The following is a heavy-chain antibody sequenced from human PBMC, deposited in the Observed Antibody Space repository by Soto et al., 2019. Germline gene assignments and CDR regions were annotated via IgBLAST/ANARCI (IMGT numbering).Heavy chain of an antibody. CDR1: GGSISSGNYF. Sequence: PSETLSLTCNVSGGSISSGNYFWSWIRQHPGKGLEWIGYIYFSGSTYYNPSLKSRVSMSVDTSKNQFSLTLSSVTAADTAVYYCARESRGLNWFDPWGQGTLVTVSS. J-gene: IGHJ5*02. CDR3: ARESRGLNWFDP. CDR2: IYFSGST. V-gene: IGHV4-31*03. D-gene: IGHD2-2*01.